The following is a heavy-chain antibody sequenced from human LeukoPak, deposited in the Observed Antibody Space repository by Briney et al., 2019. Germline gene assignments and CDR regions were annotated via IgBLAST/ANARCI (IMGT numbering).Heavy chain of an antibody. CDR2: IYYSGST. CDR3: ARRGRSDVPFDP. V-gene: IGHV4-59*05. Sequence: SETLSLTCTVSGGSISSYYWSWIRQPPGKGLEWIGSIYYSGSTYYNPSLKSRVTISVDTSKNQFSLKLSSVTAADTAVYYCARRGRSDVPFDPWGQGTLVTVSS. D-gene: IGHD3-16*01. CDR1: GGSISSYY. J-gene: IGHJ5*02.